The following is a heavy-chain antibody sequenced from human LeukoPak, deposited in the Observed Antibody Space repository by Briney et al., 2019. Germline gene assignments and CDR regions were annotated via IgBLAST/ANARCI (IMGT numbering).Heavy chain of an antibody. CDR3: ARASDYDFWSGYFDY. V-gene: IGHV1-69*13. J-gene: IGHJ4*02. CDR2: IIPILGTA. D-gene: IGHD3-3*01. CDR1: QGTFSSYA. Sequence: ASVKVSCKPSQGTFSSYAISWVRQAPGQQLEWMGGIIPILGTANYAQKFQGRVTITADESTSTAYVELSSLRSEDTAVYYCARASDYDFWSGYFDYWGQGTLVTVSS.